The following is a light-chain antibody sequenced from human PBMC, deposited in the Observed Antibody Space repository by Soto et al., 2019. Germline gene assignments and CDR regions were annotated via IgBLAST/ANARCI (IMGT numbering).Light chain of an antibody. CDR3: SSYTSSSTLVV. Sequence: QSALTQPASVSGSPGXSITISCTGTSSDVGGYNYVSWYQQHPGKAPKLMIYDVSNRPSGVSNRFSGSKSGNTASLTISGLQAEDEADYYCSSYTSSSTLVVFGGGTKLTVL. CDR2: DVS. V-gene: IGLV2-14*01. J-gene: IGLJ2*01. CDR1: SSDVGGYNY.